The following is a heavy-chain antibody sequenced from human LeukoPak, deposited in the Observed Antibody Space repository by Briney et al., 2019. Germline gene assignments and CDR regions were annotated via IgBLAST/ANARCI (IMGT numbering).Heavy chain of an antibody. D-gene: IGHD6-13*01. Sequence: TSETLSLTCTVSGGSISSYYWSWIRQPPGKGLEWIGYIYYSGSTNYNPSLKSRVTISVDTSKNQFSLKLSSVTAADTAVYYCARGDSSSWSYNWFDPWGQGTLVTVSS. J-gene: IGHJ5*02. CDR2: IYYSGST. V-gene: IGHV4-59*01. CDR3: ARGDSSSWSYNWFDP. CDR1: GGSISSYY.